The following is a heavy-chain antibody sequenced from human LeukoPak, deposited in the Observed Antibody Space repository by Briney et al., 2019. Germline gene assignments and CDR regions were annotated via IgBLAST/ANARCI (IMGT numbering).Heavy chain of an antibody. Sequence: PSETLSLTCAVYGGSFSGYYWSWIRQPPGKGLEWIGEINHSGSTNYNPSLKSRVTISIDKSKNHFSLKLTSVTAADTAIYYCARDSYNWNGDAFDPWGQGTLVTVSS. CDR3: ARDSYNWNGDAFDP. D-gene: IGHD1-20*01. CDR2: INHSGST. V-gene: IGHV4-34*01. CDR1: GGSFSGYY. J-gene: IGHJ5*02.